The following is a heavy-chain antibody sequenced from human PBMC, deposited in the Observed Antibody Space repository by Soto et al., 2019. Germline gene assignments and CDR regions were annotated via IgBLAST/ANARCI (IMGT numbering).Heavy chain of an antibody. CDR1: GYTFTSYG. CDR3: ARDEKVTTALLTFDY. J-gene: IGHJ4*02. D-gene: IGHD4-4*01. CDR2: ISAYNGNT. V-gene: IGHV1-18*01. Sequence: QVQLVQSGAEVKKPGASVKVSCKASGYTFTSYGISWVRQAPGQVLEWMGWISAYNGNTNYAQKLQGRVTMTTDTSTSTAYMELRSLRSDDTAVYYCARDEKVTTALLTFDYWGQGTLVTVSS.